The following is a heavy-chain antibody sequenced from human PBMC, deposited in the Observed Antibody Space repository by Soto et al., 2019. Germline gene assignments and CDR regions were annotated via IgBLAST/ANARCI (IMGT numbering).Heavy chain of an antibody. CDR2: IGNSGSAT. D-gene: IGHD6-6*01. Sequence: GGSLRLSCAASGFTFSDYSMSWVRRVPGKGLEWVSGIGNSGSATSYADSVKGRFTISRDNSKSTLYLQMNNLRAEDTALYFCAKDLTARPRGFDYWGQGALVTVSS. V-gene: IGHV3-23*01. CDR3: AKDLTARPRGFDY. CDR1: GFTFSDYS. J-gene: IGHJ4*02.